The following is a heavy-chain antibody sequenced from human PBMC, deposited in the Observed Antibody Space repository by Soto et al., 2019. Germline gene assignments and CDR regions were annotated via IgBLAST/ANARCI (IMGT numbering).Heavy chain of an antibody. CDR2: ISTYNGNT. V-gene: IGHV1-18*04. Sequence: ASVKVSCKASGYTFTNYGISWVRQAPGQGLEWMGWISTYNGNTNYAQKLQGRVTLTADTSASTAYMELRSLRSDDTAVYYCARGQMYCSTTSCYLTTAELFQYWGQGTLVTVSS. CDR3: ARGQMYCSTTSCYLTTAELFQY. CDR1: GYTFTNYG. D-gene: IGHD2-2*01. J-gene: IGHJ1*01.